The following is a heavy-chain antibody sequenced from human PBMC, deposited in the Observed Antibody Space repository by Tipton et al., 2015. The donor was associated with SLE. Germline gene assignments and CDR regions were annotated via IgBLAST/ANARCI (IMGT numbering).Heavy chain of an antibody. CDR3: ARGHPHIVVVIGGGWFDP. D-gene: IGHD2-21*01. J-gene: IGHJ5*02. Sequence: TLSLTCAVYGGSFSGYYWTWIRQPPGKGLEWIGEINHSGRTNYNPSLKSRVTISQDTSKNQFSLKLSSVTAADTALYYCARGHPHIVVVIGGGWFDPWGQGTLVTVSS. V-gene: IGHV4-34*01. CDR2: INHSGRT. CDR1: GGSFSGYY.